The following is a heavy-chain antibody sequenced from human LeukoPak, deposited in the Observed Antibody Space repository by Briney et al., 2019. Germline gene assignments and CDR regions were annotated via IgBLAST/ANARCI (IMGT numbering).Heavy chain of an antibody. D-gene: IGHD3-3*01. CDR2: IYYSGST. J-gene: IGHJ3*02. Sequence: SETLSLTCTVSGGSISSYYWSWIRQPPGKGLEWIGYIYYSGSTNYNPSLKSRVTISVDTSKNQFSLKLSSVTAADTAVYYCARDQEESYDFWSGYYKGGAFDIWGQGTMVTVSS. V-gene: IGHV4-59*01. CDR3: ARDQEESYDFWSGYYKGGAFDI. CDR1: GGSISSYY.